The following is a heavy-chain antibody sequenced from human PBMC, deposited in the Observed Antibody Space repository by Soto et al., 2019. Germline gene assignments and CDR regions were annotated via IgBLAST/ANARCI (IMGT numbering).Heavy chain of an antibody. CDR3: AKEEAGYSYGSDY. Sequence: QPGGSLRLSCAASGFTFSSYGMHWVRQAPGKGLEWVAVISYDGSNKYYADSVKGRFTISRDNSKNTLYLQMNSLRAEDTAVYYCAKEEAGYSYGSDYWGQGTLVTVSS. CDR2: ISYDGSNK. J-gene: IGHJ4*02. D-gene: IGHD5-18*01. CDR1: GFTFSSYG. V-gene: IGHV3-30*18.